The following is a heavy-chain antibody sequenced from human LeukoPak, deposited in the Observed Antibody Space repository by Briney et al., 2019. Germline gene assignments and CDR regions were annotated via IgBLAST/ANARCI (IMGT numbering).Heavy chain of an antibody. CDR1: GGSISSYY. V-gene: IGHV4-34*01. D-gene: IGHD4-17*01. CDR3: ARVTRLTTVPYNWFDP. Sequence: SETLSLTCTVSGGSISSYYWSWIRQPPGKGLEWIGEINHSGSTNYNPSLKSRVTISVDTSKNQFSLKLSSVTAADTAVYYCARVTRLTTVPYNWFDPWGQGTLVTVSS. CDR2: INHSGST. J-gene: IGHJ5*02.